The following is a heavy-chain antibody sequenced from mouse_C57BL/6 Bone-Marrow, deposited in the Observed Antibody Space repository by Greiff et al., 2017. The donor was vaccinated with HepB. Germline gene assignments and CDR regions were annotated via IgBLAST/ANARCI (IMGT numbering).Heavy chain of an antibody. D-gene: IGHD2-3*01. V-gene: IGHV1-69*01. CDR2: IDPSDSYT. CDR3: ARNEYVGYYHAWFAY. CDR1: GYTFTSYW. J-gene: IGHJ3*01. Sequence: QVQLQQPGAELVMPGASVKLSCKASGYTFTSYWMHWVKQRPGQGLEWIGEIDPSDSYTNYNQKFKGKSTLTVDKSSSTAYMQLSSLTSEDSAVYYCARNEYVGYYHAWFAYWGQGTLVTVSA.